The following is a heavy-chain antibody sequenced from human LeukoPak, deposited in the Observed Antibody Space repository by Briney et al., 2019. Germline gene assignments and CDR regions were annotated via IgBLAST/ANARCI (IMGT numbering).Heavy chain of an antibody. CDR2: IYYSGST. J-gene: IGHJ5*01. CDR3: ARNSGWFGY. Sequence: KPSETLSLTCTVSGGSISSSSYSWGWIRQPPGKGLEWIGSIYYSGSTYYNPSLKSRVTISVDTSKNQFSLKLSSVTAADTAVYYCARNSGWFGYWGQGTLVTVSS. D-gene: IGHD6-19*01. V-gene: IGHV4-39*01. CDR1: GGSISSSSYS.